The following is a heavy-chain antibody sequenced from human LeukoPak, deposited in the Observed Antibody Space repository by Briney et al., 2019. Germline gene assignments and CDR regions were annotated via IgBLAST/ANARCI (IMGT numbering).Heavy chain of an antibody. CDR2: MYYSGST. J-gene: IGHJ4*02. Sequence: SETLSLTCTVSGDSISSYYWSWIRQPPGKGLECIGYMYYSGSTNYNPSLKSRVTMSVDTSKNQFSLKLSSVTAADTAVYYCARGTGGDHWGQGTLVTVSS. V-gene: IGHV4-59*01. CDR1: GDSISSYY. CDR3: ARGTGGDH. D-gene: IGHD1-1*01.